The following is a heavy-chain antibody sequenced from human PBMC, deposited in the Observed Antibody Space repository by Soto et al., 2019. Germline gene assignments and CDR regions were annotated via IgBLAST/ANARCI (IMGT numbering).Heavy chain of an antibody. Sequence: EVQLLESGGGLEQPGGSLRLSCAASGFTFNTQAMSWVRQAPGKGLEWVSSISVSGDNTYNADAVKGRFTISRDNSKNTLYLQMNSLRAEDTAVYYCVKDRSTSDWYGYFDYWGQGTLVTLSS. CDR3: VKDRSTSDWYGYFDY. CDR2: ISVSGDNT. V-gene: IGHV3-23*01. J-gene: IGHJ4*02. CDR1: GFTFNTQA. D-gene: IGHD6-19*01.